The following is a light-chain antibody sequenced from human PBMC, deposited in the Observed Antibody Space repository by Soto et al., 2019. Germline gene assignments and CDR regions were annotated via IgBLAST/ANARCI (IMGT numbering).Light chain of an antibody. J-gene: IGLJ2*01. CDR3: ASWDDSLSGVV. V-gene: IGLV1-47*01. CDR1: NSNVGSYY. CDR2: RAN. Sequence: QSALTQPPSASGTPGQRVTISCSGSNSNVGSYYVYWYQQLPGTAPKLLIYRANQRPSGVPDRFSGSKSGTSASLAICGLRSEDEADYYCASWDDSLSGVVFGGGTKLTVL.